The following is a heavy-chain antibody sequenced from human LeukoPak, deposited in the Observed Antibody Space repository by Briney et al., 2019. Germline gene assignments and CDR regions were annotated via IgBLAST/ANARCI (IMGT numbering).Heavy chain of an antibody. V-gene: IGHV3-7*03. Sequence: PGRSLRLSCAASGFTFSSSWMTWVRQAPGKGLEWVANIKQDGGEKYYVDSVKGRFTISRDNAKNSLYLQMNSLRGDDTAVYYCAKDVGKWESLHFFDYWGQGTLVTVSS. J-gene: IGHJ4*02. CDR1: GFTFSSSW. CDR2: IKQDGGEK. CDR3: AKDVGKWESLHFFDY. D-gene: IGHD1-26*01.